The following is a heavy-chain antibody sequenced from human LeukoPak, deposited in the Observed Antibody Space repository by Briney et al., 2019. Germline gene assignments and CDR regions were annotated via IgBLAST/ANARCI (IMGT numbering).Heavy chain of an antibody. Sequence: GGSLRLSCAASGFTFSSYAMSWVRQAPGKGLGWVSAISGSGGSTYYADSVKGRFTISRDNSKNTLYLQMNSLRAEDTAVYYCAKMRHIVVVTATAFDYWGQGTLVTVSS. CDR2: ISGSGGST. V-gene: IGHV3-23*01. D-gene: IGHD2-21*02. CDR3: AKMRHIVVVTATAFDY. CDR1: GFTFSSYA. J-gene: IGHJ4*02.